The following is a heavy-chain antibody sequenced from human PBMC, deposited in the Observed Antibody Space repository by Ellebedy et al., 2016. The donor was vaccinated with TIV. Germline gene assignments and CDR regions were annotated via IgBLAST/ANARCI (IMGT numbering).Heavy chain of an antibody. D-gene: IGHD6-13*01. CDR1: GFAFSTYT. CDR2: IKHDGSVK. CDR3: ASRGSTSS. J-gene: IGHJ5*02. Sequence: GESLKISXVASGFAFSTYTMTWVRQAPGKGLEWVANIKHDGSVKYYGDSVKGRFTISRDNVKNSLSLEMNSLGAEDTAVYYCASRGSTSSWGQGTLVTVSS. V-gene: IGHV3-7*01.